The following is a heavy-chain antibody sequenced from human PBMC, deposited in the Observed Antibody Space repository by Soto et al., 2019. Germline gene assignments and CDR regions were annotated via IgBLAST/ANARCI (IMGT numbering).Heavy chain of an antibody. D-gene: IGHD3-10*01. Sequence: QITLKESGPTLVKPTQTLTLTCTFSGFSLTTSGVGVGWIRQPPGKALEWLALIYWDDDERYSQSLKSRLTITKDTSKNQVVLAMTNMDPVDTATYYCAHRDGFGEFKYWGQGTLVTVSS. CDR3: AHRDGFGEFKY. CDR2: IYWDDDE. CDR1: GFSLTTSGVG. V-gene: IGHV2-5*02. J-gene: IGHJ4*02.